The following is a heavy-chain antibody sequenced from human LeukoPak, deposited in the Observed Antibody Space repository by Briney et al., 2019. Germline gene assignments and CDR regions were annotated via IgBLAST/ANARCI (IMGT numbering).Heavy chain of an antibody. CDR3: ASEIAAAGTPRWFDP. V-gene: IGHV4-39*01. J-gene: IGHJ5*02. CDR2: IYYSGST. CDR1: GGSISSSSYY. D-gene: IGHD6-13*01. Sequence: SETLSLTCTVSGGSISSSSYYWGWIRQPPGKGLEWIGSIYYSGSTYYNPSLKSRVTISVDTSKNQSSLKLSSVTAADTAVYYCASEIAAAGTPRWFDPWGQGTLVTVSS.